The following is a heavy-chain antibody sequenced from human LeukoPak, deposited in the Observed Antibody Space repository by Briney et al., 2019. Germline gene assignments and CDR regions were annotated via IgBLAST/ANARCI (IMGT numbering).Heavy chain of an antibody. J-gene: IGHJ4*02. CDR2: INPTGGST. D-gene: IGHD4-17*01. CDR3: ASMTTVTHTFDY. Sequence: ASVKVYCKASGYTFPSYFMHWVRQAPGQGLEWMGIINPTGGSTTYAQKFQGRVTMTRDTSTSTVYMELSSLRSDDTAVYYCASMTTVTHTFDYWGQGTLVTVSS. V-gene: IGHV1-46*01. CDR1: GYTFPSYF.